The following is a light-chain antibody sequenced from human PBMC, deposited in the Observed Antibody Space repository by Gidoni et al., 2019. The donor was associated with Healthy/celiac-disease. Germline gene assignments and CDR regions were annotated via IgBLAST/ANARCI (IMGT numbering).Light chain of an antibody. CDR3: QSYDSSLSGSV. J-gene: IGLJ2*01. V-gene: IGLV1-40*01. CDR2: GNS. Sequence: QSVLTQPPSVSGAPGQRVTIPCTGSSSNIGAGYDVHWYQQLPGKAPKLRIYGNSNRPSGVPDRFSGSKSGTSASLAITGLQAEDEADYYCQSYDSSLSGSVFGGGTKLTVL. CDR1: SSNIGAGYD.